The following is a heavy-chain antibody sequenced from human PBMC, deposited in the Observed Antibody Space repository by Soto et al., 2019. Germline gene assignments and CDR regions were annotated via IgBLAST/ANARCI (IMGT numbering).Heavy chain of an antibody. CDR1: GFTFRTYG. J-gene: IGHJ5*02. CDR2: ISNDGSET. V-gene: IGHV3-30*18. Sequence: VQLVESGGGVVQPGRSQRLSCAASGFTFRTYGMHWVRQAPGQGLEWLAVISNDGSETYYADSVKGRFVISRDNSRNMLFLKMNSLRDEAMAMYYCAKYVDDTGWTVALDPWGPGTLVNVSS. D-gene: IGHD7-27*01. CDR3: AKYVDDTGWTVALDP.